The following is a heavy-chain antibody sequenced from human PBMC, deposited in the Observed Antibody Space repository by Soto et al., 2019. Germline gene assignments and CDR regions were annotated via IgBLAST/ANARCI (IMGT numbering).Heavy chain of an antibody. CDR1: GFTFSSYS. CDR2: ISSSSSTI. J-gene: IGHJ3*02. CDR3: ARDSGVYCSGGSCYMHAFDI. Sequence: ESGGGLVQPGGSLRLSCAASGFTFSSYSMNWVRQAPGKGLEWVSYISSSSSTIYYADSVKGRFTISRDNAKNSLYLQMNSLRAEDTAVYYCARDSGVYCSGGSCYMHAFDIWGQGTMVTVSS. V-gene: IGHV3-48*01. D-gene: IGHD2-15*01.